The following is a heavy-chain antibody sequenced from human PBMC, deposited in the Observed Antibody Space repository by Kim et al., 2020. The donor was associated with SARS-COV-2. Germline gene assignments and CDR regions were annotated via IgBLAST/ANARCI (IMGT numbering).Heavy chain of an antibody. CDR2: IKHDDSEI. Sequence: GGSLRLSCVASGFTFSGYWMTWVRQAPGKGLEWVANIKHDDSEIYYVDSVKGRFTISRDNSKNSLFLQMNSLRADDTALYYCARSGGFWTDFWGQGTRVT. V-gene: IGHV3-7*03. CDR3: ARSGGFWTDF. CDR1: GFTFSGYW. D-gene: IGHD1-1*01. J-gene: IGHJ4*02.